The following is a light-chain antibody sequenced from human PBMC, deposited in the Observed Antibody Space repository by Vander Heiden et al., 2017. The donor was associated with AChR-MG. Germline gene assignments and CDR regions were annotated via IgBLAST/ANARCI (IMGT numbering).Light chain of an antibody. J-gene: IGLJ2*01. CDR3: SSYAGGTTLV. Sequence: QSALTQPPSASGSPGQSVTISCTGTSSAVGGYNYVSWYQQHPGKAPKVMIYEVSKRPSGVPDRFSGSKSGNTASLTVSGLQAEDEADYYCSSYAGGTTLVFGGGTKLTVL. CDR2: EVS. V-gene: IGLV2-8*01. CDR1: SSAVGGYNY.